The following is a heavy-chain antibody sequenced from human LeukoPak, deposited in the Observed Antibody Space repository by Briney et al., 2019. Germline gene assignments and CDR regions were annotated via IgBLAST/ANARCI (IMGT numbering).Heavy chain of an antibody. CDR3: ARGSSGYYFFDN. CDR1: GYTFTGYH. D-gene: IGHD3-22*01. J-gene: IGHJ4*02. Sequence: ASVKVSCKASGYTFTGYHMHWVRQAPGQGLEWMGRINPNSGDTNYAQKFQGRVTMTRDTSTSTVYMELSSLRSEDTAVYYCARGSSGYYFFDNWGQGTLVTVSS. V-gene: IGHV1-2*06. CDR2: INPNSGDT.